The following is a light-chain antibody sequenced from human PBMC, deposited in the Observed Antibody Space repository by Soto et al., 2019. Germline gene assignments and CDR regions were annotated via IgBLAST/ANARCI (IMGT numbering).Light chain of an antibody. J-gene: IGLJ2*01. CDR2: GNR. CDR3: QSYDSSLSGVV. Sequence: QSVLTQPPSVSGAPGQRVSISCDGSSSNIGAGYDVHWYQQLPGTAPKLLINGNRNRPSGVPDRFSGSKSGTSASLAITGLQAEDEGDYYCQSYDSSLSGVVFGGGAKLTVL. CDR1: SSNIGAGYD. V-gene: IGLV1-40*01.